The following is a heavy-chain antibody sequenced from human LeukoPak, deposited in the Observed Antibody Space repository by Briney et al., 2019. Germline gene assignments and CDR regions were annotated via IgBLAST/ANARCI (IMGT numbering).Heavy chain of an antibody. CDR3: ARDPGYYYAMDV. Sequence: SQALSLTCAISGGSVSSNTAAWNWVRQSPSRGLEWLGRTYYRSKWYHDYAPSVRSRVAINPDTSKNLFSLQLNSVTPEDTAVYYCARDPGYYYAMDVWGQGTTVTVSS. J-gene: IGHJ6*02. D-gene: IGHD2-15*01. V-gene: IGHV6-1*01. CDR1: GGSVSSNTAA. CDR2: TYYRSKWYH.